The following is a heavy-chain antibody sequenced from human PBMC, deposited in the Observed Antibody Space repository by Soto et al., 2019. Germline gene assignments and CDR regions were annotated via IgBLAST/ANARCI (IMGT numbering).Heavy chain of an antibody. D-gene: IGHD1-26*01. CDR3: AKNQGVELVPLATVDWFDP. V-gene: IGHV3-23*03. CDR1: GFTFSNFA. CDR2: INGGGTST. Sequence: GGSLRLSCAASGFTFSNFAMNWVRQAPGKGPEWVSLINGGGTSTYYADSVKGRFTVSRDNSKSTVYLELNNLSAEDTAVYHCAKNQGVELVPLATVDWFDPWGQGSVVTVSS. J-gene: IGHJ5*02.